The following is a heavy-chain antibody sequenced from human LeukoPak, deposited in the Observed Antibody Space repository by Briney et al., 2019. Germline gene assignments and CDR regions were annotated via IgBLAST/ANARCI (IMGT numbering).Heavy chain of an antibody. Sequence: GGSLRLSCAASGFTFSSYAMHWVRQAPGKGLEYVSAMSSNGGSTYYANSVKGRFTISRDNSKNTLYLQMGSLRAEDMAVYYCARGPVGAITYFDYWGQGTLVTVSS. CDR1: GFTFSSYA. V-gene: IGHV3-64*01. CDR2: MSSNGGST. J-gene: IGHJ4*02. D-gene: IGHD1-26*01. CDR3: ARGPVGAITYFDY.